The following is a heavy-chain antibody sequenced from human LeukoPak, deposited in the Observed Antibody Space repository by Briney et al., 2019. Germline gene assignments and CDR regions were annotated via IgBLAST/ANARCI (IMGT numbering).Heavy chain of an antibody. V-gene: IGHV3-72*01. CDR2: IRNKANSYTT. CDR3: ARNGILGIAAAVDV. Sequence: GGSLRLSCAASGFTFSDHYMDWVRQAPGKGLEWIGRIRNKANSYTTEYAASVKGRFTVSRDDSKNSVYLQMNSLRAEDTAVYYCARNGILGIAAAVDVWGKGTTVTVSS. J-gene: IGHJ6*04. D-gene: IGHD6-13*01. CDR1: GFTFSDHY.